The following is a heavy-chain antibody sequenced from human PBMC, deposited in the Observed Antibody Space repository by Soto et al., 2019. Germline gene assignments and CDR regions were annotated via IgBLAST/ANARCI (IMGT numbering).Heavy chain of an antibody. CDR2: IYPGDSDT. V-gene: IGHV5-51*01. CDR3: ARYSSSPLDYYYYGVDV. CDR1: GYSFTSYW. J-gene: IGHJ6*01. Sequence: GESLKISCKGSGYSFTSYWIGWVRQMPGKGLEWMGIIYPGDSDTRYSPSFQGQVTISADKSISTAYLQWSSLKASDTAMYYCARYSSSPLDYYYYGVDVWGQGTTVSVSS. D-gene: IGHD6-13*01.